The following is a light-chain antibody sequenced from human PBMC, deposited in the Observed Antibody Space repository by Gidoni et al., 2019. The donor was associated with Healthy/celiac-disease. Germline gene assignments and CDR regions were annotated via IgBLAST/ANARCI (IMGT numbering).Light chain of an antibody. Sequence: QSVLTKPPSASGTPGQRVTISCSGSSSNIGSTTVNWYHQLPGTAPKLLIYSNNQRPSGVPDRFSGSKSGTSASLAISGLQSEDEADYYCAAWDDSLNGRWVFGGGTKLTVL. J-gene: IGLJ3*02. CDR2: SNN. CDR3: AAWDDSLNGRWV. CDR1: SSNIGSTT. V-gene: IGLV1-44*01.